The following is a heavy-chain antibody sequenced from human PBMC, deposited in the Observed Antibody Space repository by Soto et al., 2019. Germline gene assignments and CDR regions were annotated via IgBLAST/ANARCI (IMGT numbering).Heavy chain of an antibody. D-gene: IGHD5-12*01. CDR3: ARARYTKYDYEY. Sequence: QVQLVQSGAEVKKPGASVKVSCKASGYTFTSYDINWVRQATGQGLEWMGWMNLNNGNTGYAQKFQGRVTMTRNTSRSTAYMELSSLRAEDTAVYYCARARYTKYDYEYWGQGTLVTVSS. V-gene: IGHV1-8*01. CDR2: MNLNNGNT. J-gene: IGHJ4*02. CDR1: GYTFTSYD.